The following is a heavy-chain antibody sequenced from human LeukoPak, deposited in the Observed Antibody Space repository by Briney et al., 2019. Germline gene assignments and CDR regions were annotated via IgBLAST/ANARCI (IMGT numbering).Heavy chain of an antibody. V-gene: IGHV3-30*18. CDR2: ISYDGSNK. CDR1: GFTFSSYG. CDR3: AKDARWSIYYFDY. J-gene: IGHJ4*02. Sequence: PGGSLRLSCAASGFTFSSYGMHWVRQAPGKGLEWVAVISYDGSNKYYADSVKGRFTISRDNSKNTLYLQMNSLRAEDTAVYYCAKDARWSIYYFDYWGQGTLVTVSS. D-gene: IGHD2-8*02.